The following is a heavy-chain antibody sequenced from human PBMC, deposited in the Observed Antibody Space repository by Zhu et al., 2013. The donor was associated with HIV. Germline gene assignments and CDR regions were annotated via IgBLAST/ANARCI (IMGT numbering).Heavy chain of an antibody. CDR3: ARSSRPAHYDRAKDAFDI. CDR1: GGSISSRSYY. J-gene: IGHJ3*02. CDR2: IYYSGST. D-gene: IGHD3-22*01. Sequence: QVQLQESGPGLVKPSETLSLTCTVSGGSISSRSYYWGWIRQPPGKGLEWIGSIYYSGSTYYNPALKSRVTISVDTSKNQFSLKLSSVTAADTAVYYCARSSRPAHYDRAKDAFDIWGQGTMVTVSS. V-gene: IGHV4-39*07.